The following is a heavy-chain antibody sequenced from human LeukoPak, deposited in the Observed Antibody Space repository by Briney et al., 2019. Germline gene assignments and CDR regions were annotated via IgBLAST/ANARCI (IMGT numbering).Heavy chain of an antibody. CDR3: ARTYSSSWYRVGPRPDAFDI. CDR2: TYYRSKWYN. D-gene: IGHD6-13*01. Sequence: SQTLSLTCAISGDSVSSNSAAWNWIRQSPSRGLEWLGRTYYRSKWYNDYAVSVKSRITINPDTSKNQFSLRLSSVTAADTAVYYCARTYSSSWYRVGPRPDAFDIWGQGTMVTVSS. CDR1: GDSVSSNSAA. V-gene: IGHV6-1*01. J-gene: IGHJ3*02.